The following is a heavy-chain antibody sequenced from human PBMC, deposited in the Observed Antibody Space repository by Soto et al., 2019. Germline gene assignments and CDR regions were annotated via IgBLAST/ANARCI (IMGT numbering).Heavy chain of an antibody. V-gene: IGHV4-31*03. D-gene: IGHD2-2*01. CDR3: ARAFCSSTSCYPLDAFDI. CDR2: IYYSGST. CDR1: GGSISSGGYY. Sequence: SETLSLTCTVSGGSISSGGYYWSWIRQHPGKGLEWIGYIYYSGSTYYNPSLKSRVTISVDTSKNQFSLKLSSVTAADTAVYYCARAFCSSTSCYPLDAFDIWGQGTMVTVS. J-gene: IGHJ3*02.